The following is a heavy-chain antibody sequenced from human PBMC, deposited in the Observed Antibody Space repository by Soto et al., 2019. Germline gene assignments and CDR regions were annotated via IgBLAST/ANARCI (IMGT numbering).Heavy chain of an antibody. Sequence: GGSLRLSCAASGFTFSSYWMSWVRQAPGKGLEWVANIKQDGSEKYYVDSVKGRFTISRDNAKNSLYLQMNSLRAEDTAVYYCAREYGEYYYDSSGYPDYWGQGTLVTVSS. V-gene: IGHV3-7*03. D-gene: IGHD3-22*01. CDR1: GFTFSSYW. CDR3: AREYGEYYYDSSGYPDY. CDR2: IKQDGSEK. J-gene: IGHJ4*02.